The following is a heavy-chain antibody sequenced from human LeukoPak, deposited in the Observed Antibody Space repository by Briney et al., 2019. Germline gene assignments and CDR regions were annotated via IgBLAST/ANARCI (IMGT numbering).Heavy chain of an antibody. CDR2: IYYSGST. V-gene: IGHV4-39*07. J-gene: IGHJ4*02. CDR3: ARVGVRQWLVKEIDY. CDR1: GGSISSSSYY. D-gene: IGHD6-19*01. Sequence: SETLSLTCTVSGGSISSSSYYWGWIRQPPGKGLEWIGSIYYSGSTYYNPSLKSRVTISVDTSKNQSSLKLSSVTAADTAVYYCARVGVRQWLVKEIDYWGQGTLVTVSS.